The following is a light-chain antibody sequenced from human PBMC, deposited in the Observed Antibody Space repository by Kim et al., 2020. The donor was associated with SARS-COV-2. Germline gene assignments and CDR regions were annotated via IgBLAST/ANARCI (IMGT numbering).Light chain of an antibody. CDR3: QAWGSSSDHRV. CDR1: NIGSKR. CDR2: YDS. V-gene: IGLV3-21*04. J-gene: IGLJ3*02. Sequence: SYELTQPPSASVAPGKTARITCGGNNIGSKRVHWYQQKPGQAPVLVIYYDSDRPSGIPERFSGSNSGNTATLTISRVEAGDEGDYYCQAWGSSSDHRVFG.